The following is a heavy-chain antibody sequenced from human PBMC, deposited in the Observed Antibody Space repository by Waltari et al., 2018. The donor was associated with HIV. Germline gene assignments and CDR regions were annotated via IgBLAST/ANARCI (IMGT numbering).Heavy chain of an antibody. CDR3: ARAGQLVPLYYYYGMDV. CDR1: GYSFTSYW. J-gene: IGHJ6*02. CDR2: IYPGDSDT. V-gene: IGHV5-51*01. D-gene: IGHD6-13*01. Sequence: KISCKGSGYSFTSYWIGWVRQMPGKGLEWMGIIYPGDSDTRYSPSFQGQVTISADKSISTAYLQWSSLKASDTAMYYCARAGQLVPLYYYYGMDVWGQGTTVTVSS.